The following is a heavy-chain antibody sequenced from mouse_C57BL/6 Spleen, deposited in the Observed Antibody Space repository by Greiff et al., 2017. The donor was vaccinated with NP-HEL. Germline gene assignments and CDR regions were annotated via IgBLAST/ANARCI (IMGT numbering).Heavy chain of an antibody. V-gene: IGHV1-55*01. Sequence: QVQLQQPGAELVKPGASVKMSCKASGYTFTSYWITWVKQRPGQGLEWIGDIYPGSGSTNYNEKFKSKATLTVDTSSSTAYMQLISLTSEDSAVYYCARCYSNYGVDYWGQGTSVTVSS. CDR2: IYPGSGST. D-gene: IGHD2-5*01. CDR3: ARCYSNYGVDY. CDR1: GYTFTSYW. J-gene: IGHJ4*01.